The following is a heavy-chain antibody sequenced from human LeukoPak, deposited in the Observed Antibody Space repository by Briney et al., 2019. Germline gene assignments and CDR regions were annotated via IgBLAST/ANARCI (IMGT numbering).Heavy chain of an antibody. CDR3: ARDLGRYDSNQGPLDAFDI. V-gene: IGHV3-53*01. Sequence: SGGSLRLSCAASGFSFSSHNMNWVRQAPGRGLEWVSVIYTGGSTYYADSVKGRFTISRDNSKNTLYLQMNSLRAEDTAVYYCARDLGRYDSNQGPLDAFDIWGQGTMVTVSS. CDR2: IYTGGST. J-gene: IGHJ3*02. CDR1: GFSFSSHN. D-gene: IGHD3-22*01.